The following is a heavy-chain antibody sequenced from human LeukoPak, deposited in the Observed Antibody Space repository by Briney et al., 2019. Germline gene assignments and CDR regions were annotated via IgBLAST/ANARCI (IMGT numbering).Heavy chain of an antibody. Sequence: GGSLRLSCVASGFTFNGYAMHWVRQGPGQGLEWVSGISEESSSIVYADSVKGRFTISRDNAKNSLYLQMNSLRPEDTALYYCVKNAVGGRASYFDFWGQGTLVTVSS. CDR1: GFTFNGYA. CDR3: VKNAVGGRASYFDF. D-gene: IGHD3-10*01. V-gene: IGHV3-9*01. CDR2: ISEESSSI. J-gene: IGHJ4*02.